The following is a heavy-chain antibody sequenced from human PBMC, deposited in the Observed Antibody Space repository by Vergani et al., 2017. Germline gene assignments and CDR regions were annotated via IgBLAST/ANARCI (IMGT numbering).Heavy chain of an antibody. V-gene: IGHV1-46*01. CDR1: GYTFTSYY. D-gene: IGHD4-23*01. CDR3: ASADYSGNLPGDY. J-gene: IGHJ4*02. Sequence: VQLVQSGAEVKKSGESLRISCKGSGYTFTSYYMHWVRQAPGQGLEWMGIINPSGGSTSYAQKFQGRVTMTRDTSTSTVYMELSSLRSEDTAVYYCASADYSGNLPGDYWGQGTLVTVSS. CDR2: INPSGGST.